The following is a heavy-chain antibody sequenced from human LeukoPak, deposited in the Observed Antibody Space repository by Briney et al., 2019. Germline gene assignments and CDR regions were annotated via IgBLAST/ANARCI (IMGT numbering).Heavy chain of an antibody. V-gene: IGHV3-23*01. J-gene: IGHJ3*02. Sequence: PGGSLRLSCAASGFTFSSYAMSWVRQAPGKGLEWVSAISGSGGSTYYADSVRGRFTISRDNSKNTLYLQMNSLRAEDTAVYYCAKDSLSIVGATKYAFDIWGQGTMVTVSS. CDR2: ISGSGGST. CDR1: GFTFSSYA. CDR3: AKDSLSIVGATKYAFDI. D-gene: IGHD1-26*01.